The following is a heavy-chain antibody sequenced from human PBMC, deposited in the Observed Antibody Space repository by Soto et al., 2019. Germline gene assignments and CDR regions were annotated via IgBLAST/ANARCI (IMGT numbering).Heavy chain of an antibody. D-gene: IGHD2-15*01. J-gene: IGHJ5*02. CDR3: ARKNPGRVSEFPAS. CDR2: TASDGTNK. V-gene: IGHV3-30*03. CDR1: GFTFSMYG. Sequence: QVQLVESGGGVVQPGNSVRLSCAASGFTFSMYGMHWVRQAPGKGLEWVAVTASDGTNKFYGDSVKGRFTISRDNPRATLYRKKNSLRPDDPAVYFCARKNPGRVSEFPASWGKGTRVTVPP.